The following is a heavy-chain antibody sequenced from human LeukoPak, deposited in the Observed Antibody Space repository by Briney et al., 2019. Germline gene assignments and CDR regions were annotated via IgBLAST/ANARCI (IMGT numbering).Heavy chain of an antibody. CDR1: GGSFSGYY. CDR2: INHSGST. J-gene: IGHJ1*01. Sequence: SETLSLTCAVYGGSFSGYYWSWIRQPPGKGLEWIGEINHSGSTNYNPSLKSRVTISVDTSKNQFSLKLSSVTAADTAVYYCARHAPSYYDILTGYYNPEYFQHWGQGTLVTVSS. D-gene: IGHD3-9*01. V-gene: IGHV4-34*01. CDR3: ARHAPSYYDILTGYYNPEYFQH.